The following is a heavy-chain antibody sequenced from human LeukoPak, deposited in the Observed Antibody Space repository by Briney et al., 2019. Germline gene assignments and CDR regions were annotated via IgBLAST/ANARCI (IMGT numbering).Heavy chain of an antibody. Sequence: ASVKVSCKASGYTFTSYGISWVRQAPGQGLEWMGRINPNSGGTNSAQKFQGRVTMTRDTSISTAYMELSRLRSDDTAVYYCARDRVIVGPSDAFDIWGQGTMVTVSS. D-gene: IGHD3-22*01. CDR1: GYTFTSYG. CDR3: ARDRVIVGPSDAFDI. J-gene: IGHJ3*02. CDR2: INPNSGGT. V-gene: IGHV1-2*06.